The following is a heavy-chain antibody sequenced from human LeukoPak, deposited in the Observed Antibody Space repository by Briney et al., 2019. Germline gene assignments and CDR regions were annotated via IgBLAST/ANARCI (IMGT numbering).Heavy chain of an antibody. V-gene: IGHV4-59*08. CDR1: GGSISSYY. Sequence: PSETLSLTCTVSGGSISSYYWSWIRQPPGKGLEWIGYIYYSGSTNYNPSLKSRVTISVDTSKNQFSLKLSSVTAADTAVYYCARHGSSFTGGYATPFDYWGQGTLVTVSS. J-gene: IGHJ4*02. CDR3: ARHGSSFTGGYATPFDY. D-gene: IGHD5-12*01. CDR2: IYYSGST.